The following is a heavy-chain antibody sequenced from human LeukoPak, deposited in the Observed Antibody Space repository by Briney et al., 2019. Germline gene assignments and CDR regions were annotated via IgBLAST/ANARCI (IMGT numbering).Heavy chain of an antibody. CDR1: GYTFTSYA. CDR3: ARAGSTRLGYISGDIDV. D-gene: IGHD6-19*01. CDR2: INAGNGNT. V-gene: IGHV1-3*01. J-gene: IGHJ6*02. Sequence: ASVKVSCKASGYTFTSYALHWVRQAPGQRLEWMGWINAGNGNTKYSQNFQGRVTITRDTSASTAYMELSSLRSEDTAVYYCARAGSTRLGYISGDIDVWGQGTTVTVSS.